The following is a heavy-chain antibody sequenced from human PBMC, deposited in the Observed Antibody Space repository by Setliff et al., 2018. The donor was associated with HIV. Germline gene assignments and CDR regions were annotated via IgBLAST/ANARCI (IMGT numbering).Heavy chain of an antibody. Sequence: PGGSLRLSCAASGFTFSSYAMNWVRQAPGKRLEWVSSITNDGRNTYYADSVKGRFTISKDNSKNTLYLQMNSLRVEDTAVYFCASDGSLPDYRGRGTLVTVSS. CDR2: ITNDGRNT. V-gene: IGHV3-23*05. D-gene: IGHD5-12*01. J-gene: IGHJ4*02. CDR1: GFTFSSYA. CDR3: ASDGSLPDY.